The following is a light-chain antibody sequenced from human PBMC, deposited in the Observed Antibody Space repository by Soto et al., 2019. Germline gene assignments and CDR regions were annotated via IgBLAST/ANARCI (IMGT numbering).Light chain of an antibody. CDR2: GNS. Sequence: QSVLTQPPSVSGAPRQRVTISCTGTSSNIGAGYDVHWYQPLPGTAPKLLIYGNSNRPTGVPDRFSGSKSGTSASLAITGLQAEDEADYYCQSYDSSLSGVVFGGGTKLTVL. CDR3: QSYDSSLSGVV. J-gene: IGLJ2*01. V-gene: IGLV1-40*01. CDR1: SSNIGAGYD.